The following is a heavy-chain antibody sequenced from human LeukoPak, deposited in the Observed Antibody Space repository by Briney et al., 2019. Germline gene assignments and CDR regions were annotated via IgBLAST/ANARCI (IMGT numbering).Heavy chain of an antibody. D-gene: IGHD3-16*01. J-gene: IGHJ5*02. CDR1: GFTFDIYW. Sequence: GGSLRLSCAASGFTFDIYWMTWVRQAPGKGLEWVANINQDGSEKEYVDSVKGRFTISRDNAKNSLYLQMNSLRAEDTAVYYCARRRGWFDLWGQGTLVTVSS. V-gene: IGHV3-7*01. CDR3: ARRRGWFDL. CDR2: INQDGSEK.